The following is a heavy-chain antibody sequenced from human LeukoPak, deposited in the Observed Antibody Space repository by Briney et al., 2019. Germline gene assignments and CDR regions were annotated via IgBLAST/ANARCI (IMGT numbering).Heavy chain of an antibody. CDR2: IYTTGIT. CDR1: GGSISSYY. J-gene: IGHJ4*02. V-gene: IGHV4-4*07. CDR3: ARDGYYYDSSGYYF. Sequence: SETLSLTCTVSGGSISSYYWSWIRQPAGKGLEWIGRIYTTGITNYNPSLKSRVTMSVNTSKNQFSLKLTSVTAAATAVYYCARDGYYYDSSGYYFWGQGTLVTVSS. D-gene: IGHD3-22*01.